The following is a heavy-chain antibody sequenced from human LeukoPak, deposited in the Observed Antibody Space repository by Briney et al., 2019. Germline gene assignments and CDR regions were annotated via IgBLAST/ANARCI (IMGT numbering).Heavy chain of an antibody. CDR2: ISFNSGTI. D-gene: IGHD4-11*01. CDR3: ARDQGIDYQDSYYYGMDV. V-gene: IGHV3-9*01. J-gene: IGHJ6*02. CDR1: GFTFDNYA. Sequence: GGSLRLSCAASGFTFDNYAMHWVRQAPGKGLEWVSGISFNSGTIGYVDSVKGRFTISRDNAKNSLYLQMNSLRAEDTAVYYCARDQGIDYQDSYYYGMDVWGQGTTVTVSS.